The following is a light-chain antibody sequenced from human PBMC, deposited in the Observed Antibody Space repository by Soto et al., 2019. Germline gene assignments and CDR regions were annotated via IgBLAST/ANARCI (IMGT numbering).Light chain of an antibody. V-gene: IGKV3-15*01. J-gene: IGKJ5*01. CDR2: DTS. CDR1: QSVSSY. CDR3: QQYNNWHPNT. Sequence: EILLTQSPATLSLSPGERATLSCRASQSVSSYLAWYQQKPGQAPRLLIYDTSTSATGIPARFSGSGSGTEFTLTISSLQYEDFAVYYCQQYNNWHPNTFGQGTRLEIK.